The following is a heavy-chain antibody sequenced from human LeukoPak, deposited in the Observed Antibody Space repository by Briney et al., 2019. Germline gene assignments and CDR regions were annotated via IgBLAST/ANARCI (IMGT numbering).Heavy chain of an antibody. CDR2: IFPSGGEI. J-gene: IGHJ4*02. V-gene: IGHV3-23*01. D-gene: IGHD5-18*01. CDR3: ATYRQVLLPFES. Sequence: GGSLRLSCAASGFTFSTFAMLWVRQPPGKGLEWVSSIFPSGGEIHYADSVRGRFTISRDNSKNILSLQMNSLRAEDTAIYYCATYRQVLLPFESWGQGTLVTVSS. CDR1: GFTFSTFA.